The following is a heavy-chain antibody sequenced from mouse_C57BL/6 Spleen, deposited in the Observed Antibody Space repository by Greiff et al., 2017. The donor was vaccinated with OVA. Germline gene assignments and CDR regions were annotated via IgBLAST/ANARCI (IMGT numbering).Heavy chain of an antibody. CDR2: IDPSDSET. Sequence: QVHLQQPGAELVRPGSSVKLSCKASGYTFTSYWMHWVKQRPIQGLEWIGNIDPSDSETHYNQKFKDKATLTVDKSSSTAYMQLSSLTSEDSAVYYCARDYGSSYGYFDVWGTGTTVTVSS. CDR1: GYTFTSYW. D-gene: IGHD1-1*01. V-gene: IGHV1-52*01. J-gene: IGHJ1*03. CDR3: ARDYGSSYGYFDV.